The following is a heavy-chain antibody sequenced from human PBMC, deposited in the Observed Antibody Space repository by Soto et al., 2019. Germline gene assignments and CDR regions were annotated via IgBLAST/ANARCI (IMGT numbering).Heavy chain of an antibody. CDR1: GFTFSIYG. Sequence: PGGSLRLSCAASGFTFSIYGMHWVRHAPGKGLEWVAVISYDGSNKYYADSVKVRFTISRDKSKNTLYLQMNSLRAEDTAVYYCAKDRGRTVTTPRGMDVWGQGTTVTVSS. CDR2: ISYDGSNK. CDR3: AKDRGRTVTTPRGMDV. V-gene: IGHV3-30*18. D-gene: IGHD4-17*01. J-gene: IGHJ6*02.